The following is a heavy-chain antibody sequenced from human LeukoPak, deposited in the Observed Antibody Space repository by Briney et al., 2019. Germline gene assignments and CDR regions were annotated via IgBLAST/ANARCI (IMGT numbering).Heavy chain of an antibody. CDR2: IKQDGGEK. J-gene: IGHJ6*04. D-gene: IGHD3-10*01. Sequence: AGGSLRLSCAASGFTVSSNYMSWVRQAPGKGLEWVANIKQDGGEKYYVGSVKGRFTVSRDNAKNSLYLQMNSLRAEDTAVYYCAREWNYYGSGIMDVWGKGTTVTVSS. V-gene: IGHV3-7*01. CDR1: GFTVSSNY. CDR3: AREWNYYGSGIMDV.